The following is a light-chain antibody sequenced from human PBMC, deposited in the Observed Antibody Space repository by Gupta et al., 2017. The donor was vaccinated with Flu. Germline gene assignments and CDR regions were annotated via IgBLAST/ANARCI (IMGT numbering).Light chain of an antibody. J-gene: IGKJ4*01. V-gene: IGKV4-1*01. CDR3: QKYYSTPT. CDR2: WAS. CDR1: QSILYSSNNKNY. Sequence: DIVMTQSPDSLAVSLGGRATINCKSSQSILYSSNNKNYLAWYQQKPGQPPKLLIYWASTRESGVPDRFRGSGSGTDFTLTISSLQAEDVAVYYCQKYYSTPTFGGGTKVEIK.